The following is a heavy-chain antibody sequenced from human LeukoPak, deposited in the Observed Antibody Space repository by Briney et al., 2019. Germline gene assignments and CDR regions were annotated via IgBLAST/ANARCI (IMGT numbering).Heavy chain of an antibody. D-gene: IGHD5-24*01. V-gene: IGHV4-34*01. CDR1: GGSFSGYY. Sequence: SETLSLTCAVYGGSFSGYYWSWIRQPPGKGLEWIGEINHSGSTNYNPSLKSRVTISVDTSKNQFSLKLSSVTAADTAVYYCARGLRRWLQFWPDHGYWGQGTLVTVSS. CDR3: ARGLRRWLQFWPDHGY. J-gene: IGHJ4*02. CDR2: INHSGST.